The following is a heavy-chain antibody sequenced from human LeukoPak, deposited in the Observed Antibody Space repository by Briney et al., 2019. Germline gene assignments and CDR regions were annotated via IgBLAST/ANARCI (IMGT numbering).Heavy chain of an antibody. CDR2: INSDGSST. J-gene: IGHJ4*02. CDR1: GFTFSSYW. CDR3: AKDKPSSGWSFDY. D-gene: IGHD6-19*01. Sequence: GGSLRLSCAASGFTFSSYWMHWVRQAPGKGLVWVSRINSDGSSTSYADSVKGRFTISRDNAKNTLYLQMSGLRAEDTALYYCAKDKPSSGWSFDYWGPGTLVTVSS. V-gene: IGHV3-74*01.